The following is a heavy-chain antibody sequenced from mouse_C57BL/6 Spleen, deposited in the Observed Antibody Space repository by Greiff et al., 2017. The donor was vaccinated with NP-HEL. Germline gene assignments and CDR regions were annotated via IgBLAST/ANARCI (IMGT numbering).Heavy chain of an antibody. D-gene: IGHD1-1*01. CDR1: GYSITSGYY. CDR2: ISYDGSN. Sequence: EVQRVESGPGLVKPSQSLSLTCSVTGYSITSGYYWNWIRQFPGNKLEWMGYISYDGSNNYNPSLKNRISITRDTSKNQFFLKLNSVTTEDTATYYCARDGYYGSSHWYFDVWGTGTTVTVSS. V-gene: IGHV3-6*01. J-gene: IGHJ1*03. CDR3: ARDGYYGSSHWYFDV.